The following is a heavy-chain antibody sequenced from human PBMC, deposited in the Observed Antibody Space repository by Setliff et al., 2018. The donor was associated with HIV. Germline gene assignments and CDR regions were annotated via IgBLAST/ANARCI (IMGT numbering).Heavy chain of an antibody. CDR2: IIPPFGTG. Sequence: SVKVSCKASGGSFGNFAVSWVRQAPGQGLEFMGGIIPPFGTGKFAQKFQGRVAFSADEFTRIVYMELNRLRSDDTAVYYCARATTPSSPPDVWGQGTLVTVSS. CDR1: GGSFGNFA. J-gene: IGHJ4*02. V-gene: IGHV1-69*13. CDR3: ARATTPSSPPDV. D-gene: IGHD2-15*01.